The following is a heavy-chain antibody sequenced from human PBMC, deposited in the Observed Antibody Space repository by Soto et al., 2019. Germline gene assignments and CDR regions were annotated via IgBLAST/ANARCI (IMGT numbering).Heavy chain of an antibody. CDR2: ISYDGSNR. CDR3: ARQGLPHLNSFYP. J-gene: IGHJ5*02. Sequence: QVQLVESGGGVVQPGRSLRLSCAASGFTFSDYGIHWVRQAPGKGLEWVAVISYDGSNRYYADSVEGRFTISRDNSNNLVALQMNNLRAEDTALYYCARQGLPHLNSFYPSGRGTLVTVSS. D-gene: IGHD2-15*01. V-gene: IGHV3-30*03. CDR1: GFTFSDYG.